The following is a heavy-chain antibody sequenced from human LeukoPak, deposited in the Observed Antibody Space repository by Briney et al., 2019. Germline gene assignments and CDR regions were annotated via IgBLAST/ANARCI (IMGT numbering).Heavy chain of an antibody. Sequence: GRSLRLSCAASGFSFSSYGMHWVRQAPGKGLEWVAVISYDGSNKYYADSVKGRFTISRDNSKNTLYLQMNSLRAEDTALYYCAKDYCSGGSCYSDYWGQGTLVTVSS. CDR1: GFSFSSYG. V-gene: IGHV3-30*18. CDR3: AKDYCSGGSCYSDY. CDR2: ISYDGSNK. J-gene: IGHJ4*02. D-gene: IGHD2-15*01.